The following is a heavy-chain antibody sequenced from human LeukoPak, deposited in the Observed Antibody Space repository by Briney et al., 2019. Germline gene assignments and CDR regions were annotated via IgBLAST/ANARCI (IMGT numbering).Heavy chain of an antibody. J-gene: IGHJ4*02. CDR2: INPNSGDT. V-gene: IGHV1-2*02. Sequence: ASVKVSCKASGYTFTGYYMHWVRQAPGQGLEWMGWINPNSGDTNSAQKFQGRVTMTRDTSISTAYMELSRLRSDDTAVYYCAREGSSGYYLLYWGQGTLVTVSS. CDR3: AREGSSGYYLLY. CDR1: GYTFTGYY. D-gene: IGHD3-22*01.